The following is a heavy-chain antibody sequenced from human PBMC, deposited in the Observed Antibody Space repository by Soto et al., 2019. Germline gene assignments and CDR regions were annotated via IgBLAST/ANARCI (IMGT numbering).Heavy chain of an antibody. CDR2: INPSSGGA. Sequence: VASVKVSCKASGYTFTGYYLHWVRQAPGQGLEWMGWINPSSGGANIAQKFQGWVTMTRDTSIDTAYMELTRLRSDDTAVYYCARDAAMGDYYHYGMDVWGQGTTVTVYS. J-gene: IGHJ6*02. D-gene: IGHD5-18*01. CDR1: GYTFTGYY. CDR3: ARDAAMGDYYHYGMDV. V-gene: IGHV1-2*04.